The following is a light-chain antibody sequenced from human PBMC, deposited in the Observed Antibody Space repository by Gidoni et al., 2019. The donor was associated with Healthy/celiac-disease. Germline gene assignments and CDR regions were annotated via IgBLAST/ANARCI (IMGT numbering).Light chain of an antibody. CDR3: GTWDSSLSAGYVV. Sequence: QAVLTQPTSVSAAPGQKVTISCSVSSSNIGNNYVSWYQQLPGTAPKLLIYENNKLPSGIPYRFSRSKSGTSATLGITGLQTGDEAYYYCGTWDSSLSAGYVVFGGGTTLTVL. CDR2: ENN. J-gene: IGLJ2*01. V-gene: IGLV1-51*02. CDR1: SSNIGNNY.